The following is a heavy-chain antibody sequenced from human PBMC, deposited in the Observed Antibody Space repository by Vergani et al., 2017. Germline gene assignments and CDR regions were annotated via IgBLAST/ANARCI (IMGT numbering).Heavy chain of an antibody. CDR2: INHSGST. CDR3: AIAYCGGDCYSPYYFDY. J-gene: IGHJ4*02. Sequence: QVQLQQWGAGLLKPSETLSLTCAVYGGSFSGYYWSWIRQPPGKGLEWIGEINHSGSTNYNPSLKSRVTISADKSISTAYLQWSSLKASDTAMYYCAIAYCGGDCYSPYYFDYWGQGTLVTVSS. CDR1: GGSFSGYY. D-gene: IGHD2-21*02. V-gene: IGHV4-34*01.